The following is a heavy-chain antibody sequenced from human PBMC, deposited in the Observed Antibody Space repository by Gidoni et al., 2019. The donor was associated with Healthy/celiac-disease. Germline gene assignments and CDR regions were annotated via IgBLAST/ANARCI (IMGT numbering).Heavy chain of an antibody. J-gene: IGHJ5*02. CDR1: GFTLSSYW. V-gene: IGHV3-74*01. Sequence: EVQLVESGGGLVQPGGSMRLSCAASGFTLSSYWMHWARQAPGKGLVWVSRINSDGGSTSYADSVKGRFTISRDNAKNTLYLQMNSRRAEDTAVYYCARDRTAYCGGDCAPGPWGQGTLVTVSS. D-gene: IGHD2-21*02. CDR3: ARDRTAYCGGDCAPGP. CDR2: INSDGGST.